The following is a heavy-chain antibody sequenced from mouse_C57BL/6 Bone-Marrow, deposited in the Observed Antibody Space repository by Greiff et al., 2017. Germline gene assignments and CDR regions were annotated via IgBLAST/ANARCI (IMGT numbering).Heavy chain of an antibody. CDR2: IRSKSSNYAT. J-gene: IGHJ1*03. V-gene: IGHV10-3*01. Sequence: EVQLQESGGGLVQPKGSLKLSCAASGFTFNTYAMHWVRQAPGKGLEWVARIRSKSSNYATYYADSVKDRFTISKDDSQSMLYLQMNNLKTEETDMYCCVRDGSSHWYLDVWGTGTTVTVSS. CDR3: VRDGSSHWYLDV. CDR1: GFTFNTYA. D-gene: IGHD1-1*01.